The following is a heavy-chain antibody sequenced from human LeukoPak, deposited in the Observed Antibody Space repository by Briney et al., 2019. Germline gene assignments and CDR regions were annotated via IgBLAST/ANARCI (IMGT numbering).Heavy chain of an antibody. D-gene: IGHD6-19*01. CDR1: GYTFTSYG. Sequence: GASVKVSCKASGYTFTSYGISWVRQAPGQGLEWMGRIIPIFGTANYAQKFQGRVTITTDESTSTAYMELSSLRSEDTAVYYCARVGIAVAGTGQSVDYWGQGTLVTVSS. V-gene: IGHV1-69*05. CDR3: ARVGIAVAGTGQSVDY. CDR2: IIPIFGTA. J-gene: IGHJ4*02.